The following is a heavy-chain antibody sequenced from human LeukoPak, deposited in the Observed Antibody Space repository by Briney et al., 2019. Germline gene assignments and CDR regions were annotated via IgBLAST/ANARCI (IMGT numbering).Heavy chain of an antibody. J-gene: IGHJ4*02. D-gene: IGHD2-21*02. CDR2: ISYDGSNK. CDR3: AGDRGAVVVTAIMVGEGYFDY. Sequence: GGSLRLSCAASGFTFSSYAMHWVRQAPGKGLEWVAVISYDGSNKYYADSVKGRFTISRDNSKNTLYLQMNSLRAEDTAVYYCAGDRGAVVVTAIMVGEGYFDYWGQGTLVTVSS. CDR1: GFTFSSYA. V-gene: IGHV3-30-3*01.